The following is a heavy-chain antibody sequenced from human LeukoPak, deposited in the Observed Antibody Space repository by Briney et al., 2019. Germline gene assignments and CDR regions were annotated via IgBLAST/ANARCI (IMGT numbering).Heavy chain of an antibody. CDR1: GFTFSSYW. CDR3: ARDPLNSSGWYKEFDY. Sequence: GGSLRLSCAASGFTFSSYWMHWVRQAPGKGLVWVSRINTDGSSTNYADSVKGRFTISRDNAKNTLYLQINSLTAEDTAVYYCARDPLNSSGWYKEFDYWGQGTLVTVSS. CDR2: INTDGSST. D-gene: IGHD6-19*01. J-gene: IGHJ4*02. V-gene: IGHV3-74*01.